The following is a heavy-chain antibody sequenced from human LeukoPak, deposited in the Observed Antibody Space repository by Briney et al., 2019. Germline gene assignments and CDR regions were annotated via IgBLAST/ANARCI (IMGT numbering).Heavy chain of an antibody. Sequence: GASVKVSCKASGYTFTSYGISWVRQAPGQGLEWMGWISAYNGNTNYAQKLQGRVTMTTDTSTSTAYVELRSLRSDDTAVYYCARDGALVVTDLSFDYWGQGTLVTVSS. V-gene: IGHV1-18*01. CDR1: GYTFTSYG. J-gene: IGHJ4*02. D-gene: IGHD3-22*01. CDR3: ARDGALVVTDLSFDY. CDR2: ISAYNGNT.